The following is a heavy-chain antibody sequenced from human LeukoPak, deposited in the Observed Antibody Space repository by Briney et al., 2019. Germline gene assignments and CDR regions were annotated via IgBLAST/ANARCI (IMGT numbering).Heavy chain of an antibody. D-gene: IGHD5-18*01. J-gene: IGHJ6*03. CDR1: GDSISSINW. Sequence: SGTLSLTCAVSGDSISSINWWTWVRLSPEKGLEWIGEIHHSGKTNYNPSLKSRVNISLDKSKNHFSLRVNSVVAADTAIYYCARAPDTAIPYYYMDVWGKGTTVTISS. CDR2: IHHSGKT. V-gene: IGHV4-4*02. CDR3: ARAPDTAIPYYYMDV.